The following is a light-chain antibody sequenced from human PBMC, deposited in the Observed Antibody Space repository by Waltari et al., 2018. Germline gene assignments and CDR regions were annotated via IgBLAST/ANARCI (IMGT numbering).Light chain of an antibody. CDR1: QSVATY. Sequence: EIVLSQSPGTLSLSPGERATLSCRASQSVATYLAWYQQKTGQAPRLLIYGESSRATGVPDRFSASGSGTDFSLTISSLEPEDCAVYYCQHYVRLPVTFGQGTKVEIK. V-gene: IGKV3-20*01. CDR3: QHYVRLPVT. J-gene: IGKJ1*01. CDR2: GES.